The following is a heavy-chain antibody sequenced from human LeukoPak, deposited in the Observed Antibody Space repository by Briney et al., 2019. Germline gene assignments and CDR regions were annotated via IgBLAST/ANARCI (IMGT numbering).Heavy chain of an antibody. CDR1: GFTFSGYN. CDR2: ISSSSYI. CDR3: ARDYFGSDQPFDY. D-gene: IGHD3-10*01. J-gene: IGHJ4*02. Sequence: PGGSLSLSCAASGFTFSGYNLNWVRQAPGKGLEWVSSISSSSYIYYADSVKGRFTISRDNAKNSLYLQMNSLRAEDTAVYYCARDYFGSDQPFDYWGQGTLVTVSS. V-gene: IGHV3-21*01.